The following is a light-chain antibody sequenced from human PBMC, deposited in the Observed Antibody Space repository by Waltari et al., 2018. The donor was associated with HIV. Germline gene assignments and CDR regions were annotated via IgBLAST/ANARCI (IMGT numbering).Light chain of an antibody. CDR1: NVGTKD. V-gene: IGLV3-9*01. J-gene: IGLJ2*01. CDR2: NDV. Sequence: SYELTQPLSVSVALGQTARLTCGGNNVGTKDVHWYQQKSGQAPLLVIYNDVNRPSGIPERFSASKSRNTATLTISGAQAGDEADYYCQVWHYSVFFGGGTKLTVL. CDR3: QVWHYSVF.